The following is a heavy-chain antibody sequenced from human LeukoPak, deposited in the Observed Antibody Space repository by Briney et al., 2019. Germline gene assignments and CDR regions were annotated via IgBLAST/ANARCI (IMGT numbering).Heavy chain of an antibody. V-gene: IGHV4-30-2*01. CDR1: GGSISSGGYS. CDR2: IYHSGST. CDR3: ARAGSRATNDAFDI. D-gene: IGHD1-26*01. Sequence: KPSQTLSLTCAVSGGSISSGGYSWSWIRQPPGKGLEWIGYIYHSGSTYYNPSLKRRVTISVDRSKNQFSLELSSVTAADTAVYYCARAGSRATNDAFDIWGQGTMVTVSS. J-gene: IGHJ3*02.